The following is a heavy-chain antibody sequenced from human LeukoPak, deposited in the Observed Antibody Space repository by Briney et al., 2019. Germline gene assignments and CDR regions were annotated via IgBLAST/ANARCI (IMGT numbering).Heavy chain of an antibody. J-gene: IGHJ4*02. CDR3: ARVRVVVPAARSFDY. CDR1: GFTFSSYS. D-gene: IGHD2-2*01. CDR2: ISSSSSTI. Sequence: GGSLRLSCAASGFTFSSYSMNWVRQAPGKGLEWVSYISSSSSTIYYADSVKGRFTISRDNAKNSLYLQMNSLRAEDTAVYYCARVRVVVPAARSFDYWGQGTLVTVSS. V-gene: IGHV3-48*01.